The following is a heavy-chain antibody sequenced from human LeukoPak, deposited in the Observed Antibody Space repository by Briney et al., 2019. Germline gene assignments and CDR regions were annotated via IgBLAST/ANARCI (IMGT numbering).Heavy chain of an antibody. V-gene: IGHV3-9*01. CDR1: GFIFEDSA. CDR2: ISWNSGSI. CDR3: SKDGKPWLVYNAFDV. D-gene: IGHD6-19*01. Sequence: GGSLRLSCVASGFIFEDSAMHWVRQVPGKGLEWVSGISWNSGSIGYADSVKGRVTISRDNAKNSLYLQMNSLRAEDTAFYYCSKDGKPWLVYNAFDVWGQGTMVIVSS. J-gene: IGHJ3*01.